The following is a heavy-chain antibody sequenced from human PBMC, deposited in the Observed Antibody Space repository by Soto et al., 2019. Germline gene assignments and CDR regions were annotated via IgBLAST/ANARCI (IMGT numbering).Heavy chain of an antibody. CDR3: ARSQPVQLWEFDY. V-gene: IGHV4-39*01. D-gene: IGHD5-18*01. J-gene: IGHJ4*02. CDR1: RCSMSSEKYY. Sequence: SRCSMSSEKYYWSWIRQPPGKGLEWIGTIYHSGSTYYKPSLKSRVTISVDTSKNQFSLKLSSVTAADTAVYYCARSQPVQLWEFDYWGQGTLVTVSS. CDR2: IYHSGST.